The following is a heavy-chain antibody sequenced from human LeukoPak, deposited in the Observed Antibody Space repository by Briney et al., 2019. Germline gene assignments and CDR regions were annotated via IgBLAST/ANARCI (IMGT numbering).Heavy chain of an antibody. Sequence: PGGSLRLSCAASGSTFSSYAMSWVRQAPGKGLEWVSAISGSGGSTYYADSVKGRFTISRDNSKNTLYLQMNSLRAEDTAVYYCANGGRYSYGNFDYWGQGTLVTVSS. CDR3: ANGGRYSYGNFDY. CDR1: GSTFSSYA. J-gene: IGHJ4*02. V-gene: IGHV3-23*01. CDR2: ISGSGGST. D-gene: IGHD5-18*01.